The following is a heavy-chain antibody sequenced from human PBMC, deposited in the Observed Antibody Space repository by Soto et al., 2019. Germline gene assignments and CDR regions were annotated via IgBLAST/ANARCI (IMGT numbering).Heavy chain of an antibody. D-gene: IGHD2-8*01. J-gene: IGHJ4*02. V-gene: IGHV3-7*01. CDR1: GFTFSSYW. CDR2: IKQDGSEK. CDR3: ARASRFVRCANGVCWTNFFDY. Sequence: EVQLVESGGGLVQPGGSLRLSCAASGFTFSSYWMNWVRQAPGKGLEWVANIKQDGSEKYYVDSVKGRFTISRDNAKNSLYLQMNSLRAEDTAVYYCARASRFVRCANGVCWTNFFDYWGQGTLVTVSS.